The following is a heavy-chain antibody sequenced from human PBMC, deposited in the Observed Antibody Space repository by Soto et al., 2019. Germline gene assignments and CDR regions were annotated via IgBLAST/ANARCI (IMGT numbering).Heavy chain of an antibody. Sequence: GASVKVSCKASGYTFTGYYMHWVRQAPGQGLEWMGWINPNSGGTNYAQKFQGRVTMTRDTSISTAYMELSRLRSDDTAVYYCARGYWPYGYYGHDAFDIWGQGTMVTVSS. D-gene: IGHD4-17*01. J-gene: IGHJ3*02. CDR1: GYTFTGYY. CDR2: INPNSGGT. V-gene: IGHV1-2*02. CDR3: ARGYWPYGYYGHDAFDI.